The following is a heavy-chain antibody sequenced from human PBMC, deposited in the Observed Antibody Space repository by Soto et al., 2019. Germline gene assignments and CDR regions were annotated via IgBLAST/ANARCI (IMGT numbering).Heavy chain of an antibody. V-gene: IGHV4-4*07. CDR1: GGSISNYY. J-gene: IGHJ5*02. Sequence: QVQLQESGPGLVKPSETLFLTCTVSGGSISNYYWSWIRQPAGKGLEWIGRIYTSGSSNYNYNPSLKSRVTMSADTSKNQFSLKLNSVTAADTAVYYCARAWVEAAGKGGWFDPWGQGTLVTVSS. CDR2: IYTSGSSNY. D-gene: IGHD6-13*01. CDR3: ARAWVEAAGKGGWFDP.